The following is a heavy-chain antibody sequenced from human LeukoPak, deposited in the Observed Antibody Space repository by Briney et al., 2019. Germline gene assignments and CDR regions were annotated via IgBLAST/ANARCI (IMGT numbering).Heavy chain of an antibody. J-gene: IGHJ3*02. V-gene: IGHV1-69*06. Sequence: SVKVSCKASGGTFSSYAISWVRQAPGQGLEWMGRIIPIFGTANYAQKFQGRVTITADKSTSTAYMELSSLRSEDTAVYYCARDLHYDSSGYYYGADAFDIWGQGTMVTVSS. CDR1: GGTFSSYA. CDR2: IIPIFGTA. D-gene: IGHD3-22*01. CDR3: ARDLHYDSSGYYYGADAFDI.